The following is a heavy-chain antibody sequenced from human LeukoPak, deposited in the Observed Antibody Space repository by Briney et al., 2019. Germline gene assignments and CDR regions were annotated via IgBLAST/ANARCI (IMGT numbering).Heavy chain of an antibody. V-gene: IGHV4-30-4*01. CDR1: GGSISSGDYY. D-gene: IGHD3-10*01. CDR3: ARGPVGTHGYGSFDY. CDR2: IYYSGST. J-gene: IGHJ4*02. Sequence: NPSQTLSLTCTVSGGSISSGDYYWSWIRQPPGKGLEWIGYIYYSGSTYYNPSLKSRVTISVDTSKNQFSLKLGSVTAADTAVYYCARGPVGTHGYGSFDYWGQGTLVTVSS.